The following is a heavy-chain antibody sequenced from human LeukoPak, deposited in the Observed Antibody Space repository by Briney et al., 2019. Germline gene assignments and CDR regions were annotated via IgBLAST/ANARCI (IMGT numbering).Heavy chain of an antibody. CDR2: IYGGGST. D-gene: IGHD6-19*01. J-gene: IGHJ4*02. CDR3: ARDLASSSGWEFDY. CDR1: GFTVSSNY. V-gene: IGHV3-53*01. Sequence: PGGPLRLSCAASGFTVSSNYMNWVRQTPGKGLEWVSLIYGGGSTYYADSVKGRFTISRDNSKNTLYLQMNSLRAEDTAVYYCARDLASSSGWEFDYWGQGTLVTVSS.